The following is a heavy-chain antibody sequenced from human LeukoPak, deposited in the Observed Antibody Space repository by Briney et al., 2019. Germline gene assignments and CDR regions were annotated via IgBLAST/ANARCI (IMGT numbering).Heavy chain of an antibody. Sequence: GGSLSLSCAASGFTFDNYAMSWVRQAPGEGQEWVSAITGSGSNTYYADSVKGRFTISRDNSKNTLYLQMNSLRAEDTAVYYCAKAGSGSGSYYKVDYWGQGTLVTVSS. J-gene: IGHJ4*02. D-gene: IGHD3-10*01. V-gene: IGHV3-23*01. CDR3: AKAGSGSGSYYKVDY. CDR1: GFTFDNYA. CDR2: ITGSGSNT.